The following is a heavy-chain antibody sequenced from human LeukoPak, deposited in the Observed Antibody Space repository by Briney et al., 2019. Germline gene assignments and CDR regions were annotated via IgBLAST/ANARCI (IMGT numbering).Heavy chain of an antibody. CDR3: ARLRGIQLWLD. CDR2: IYYSGST. CDR1: GGSFSGYY. Sequence: SETLSLTCAVYGGSFSGYYWSWIRQPPGKGLEWIGSIYYSGSTYYNPSLKSRVTISVDTSKNQFSLKLSSVTAADTAVYYCARLRGIQLWLDWGQGTLVTVSS. J-gene: IGHJ4*02. V-gene: IGHV4-34*01. D-gene: IGHD5-18*01.